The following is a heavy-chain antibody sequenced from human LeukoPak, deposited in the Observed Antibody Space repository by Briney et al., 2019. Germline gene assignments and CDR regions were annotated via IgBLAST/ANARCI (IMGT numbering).Heavy chain of an antibody. Sequence: GGSLRLSCAASGFTFSSYAMSWVRQAPGKGLEWVSAISGSGGSTYYADSVKGRFTISRDNSKNTLYLQMNSLRAEDTAVYYCAKDASIVLMVYATDHGAFDIWGQGTMVTVSS. CDR1: GFTFSSYA. D-gene: IGHD2-8*01. CDR3: AKDASIVLMVYATDHGAFDI. J-gene: IGHJ3*02. CDR2: ISGSGGST. V-gene: IGHV3-23*01.